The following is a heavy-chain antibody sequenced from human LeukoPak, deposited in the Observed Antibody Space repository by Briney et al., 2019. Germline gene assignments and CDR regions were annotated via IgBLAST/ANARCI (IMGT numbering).Heavy chain of an antibody. D-gene: IGHD3-22*01. Sequence: PGGSLRLSCAASGFTFSSYGMHWVRQAPGKGLEWVAVISYDGSNKYYADSVKGRFTISRDNSKNTLYLQMNSLRAEDTAVYYCATAYDSSGYSSYWGQGTLVTVSS. CDR3: ATAYDSSGYSSY. CDR1: GFTFSSYG. V-gene: IGHV3-30*03. J-gene: IGHJ4*02. CDR2: ISYDGSNK.